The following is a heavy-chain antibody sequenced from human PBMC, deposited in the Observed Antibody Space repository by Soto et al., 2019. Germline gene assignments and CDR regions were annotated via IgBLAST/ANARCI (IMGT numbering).Heavy chain of an antibody. CDR3: AKNNLCLHSFAY. V-gene: IGHV3-33*06. CDR2: IWYDGSNK. CDR1: GFTFSSYG. Sequence: GGSLRLSCAASGFTFSSYGMHWVRQAPGKGLEWVAVIWYDGSNKYYADSVKGRFTISRDNSKNTLYLQMNSLRAEDTAVYYCAKNNLCLHSFAYGGQGPLVTVSS. J-gene: IGHJ4*02. D-gene: IGHD3-16*01.